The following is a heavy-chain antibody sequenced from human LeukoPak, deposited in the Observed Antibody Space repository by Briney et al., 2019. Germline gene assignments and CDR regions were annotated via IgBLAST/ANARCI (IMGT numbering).Heavy chain of an antibody. CDR1: GGSISSYY. V-gene: IGHV4-59*08. D-gene: IGHD6-19*01. Sequence: SETLSLTCTVSGGSISSYYWSWIRQPPGKGLEWIGYIYYSGSTNYNPSLKSRVTISVDTSKNQFSLKLSSVTAADTAVYYCARHSRSGWYIQPIDYWGQGTLVTVSS. CDR3: ARHSRSGWYIQPIDY. J-gene: IGHJ4*02. CDR2: IYYSGST.